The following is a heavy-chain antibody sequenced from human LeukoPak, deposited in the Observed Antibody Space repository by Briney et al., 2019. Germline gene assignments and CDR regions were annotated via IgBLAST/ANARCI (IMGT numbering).Heavy chain of an antibody. CDR2: IYYSGST. Sequence: SETLSLTCTVSGGSISSYYWSWTRQPPGKGLGWSGYIYYSGSTNYNPSLKSRVTISVDTSKNQFSLKLSSVTAADTAVYYCARALDMYSSGWFPSMVTDYWGQGTLVTVSS. D-gene: IGHD6-19*01. CDR1: GGSISSYY. CDR3: ARALDMYSSGWFPSMVTDY. V-gene: IGHV4-59*01. J-gene: IGHJ4*02.